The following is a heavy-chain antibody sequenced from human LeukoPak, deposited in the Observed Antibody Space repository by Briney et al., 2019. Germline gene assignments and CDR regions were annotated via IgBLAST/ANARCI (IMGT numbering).Heavy chain of an antibody. CDR2: ISFSGTT. CDR3: ARISPSSGTYWRSLYYMDV. Sequence: SETLSLTCTVSGGSINNYYWTWIRQPPGRGLEWIGYISFSGTTNYNPSLRSRVTISLDTSNNQFSLKLTSVTAADTAVYYCARISPSSGTYWRSLYYMDVWGNGTTVTVSS. J-gene: IGHJ6*03. V-gene: IGHV4-59*01. D-gene: IGHD1-26*01. CDR1: GGSINNYY.